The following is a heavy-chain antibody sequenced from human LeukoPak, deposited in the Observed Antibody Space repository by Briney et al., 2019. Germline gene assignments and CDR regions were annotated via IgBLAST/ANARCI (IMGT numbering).Heavy chain of an antibody. CDR1: GFTFSTYG. CDR2: IWHDGSDK. D-gene: IGHD3-22*01. J-gene: IGHJ4*02. V-gene: IGHV3-33*01. CDR3: ARQRYYYDSSGPYFDY. Sequence: GGSLRLSCAVSGFTFSTYGMHWVRQAPGKGLEWLAVIWHDGSDKYYADPVKGRFTISRDNSKNTLYLQMNSLRGEDTAVYYCARQRYYYDSSGPYFDYWGQGTLVTVSS.